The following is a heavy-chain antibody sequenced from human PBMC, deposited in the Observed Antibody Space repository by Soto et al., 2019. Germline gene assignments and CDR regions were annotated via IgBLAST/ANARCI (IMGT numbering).Heavy chain of an antibody. J-gene: IGHJ6*03. CDR1: GCTFSSYA. CDR3: AKEGNSSSKNYYDLDV. Sequence: EVQLLESGGGLVQPGGSLRLSCGASGCTFSSYAMTWVRQAPGAGLEWVSTITNSGGRTKYTDSVKGRFSISKDKSKNTVYLQMNSLSAEDTAVYFCAKEGNSSSKNYYDLDVWARGTTVTVSS. V-gene: IGHV3-23*01. CDR2: ITNSGGRT. D-gene: IGHD6-6*01.